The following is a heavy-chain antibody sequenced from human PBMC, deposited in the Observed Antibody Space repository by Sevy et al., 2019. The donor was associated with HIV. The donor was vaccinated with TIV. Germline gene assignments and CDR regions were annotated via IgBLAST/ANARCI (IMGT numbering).Heavy chain of an antibody. CDR2: ISSGSSYI. CDR3: ARGDYYGSLYYFDY. J-gene: IGHJ4*02. CDR1: GFTFSNYF. V-gene: IGHV3-21*01. Sequence: GGSLRLSCAASGFTFSNYFMNWVRQAPGKGLEWVSSISSGSSYIFYADSMKGRFTISRDNAKNSLYLHMNSPSAEDTAVYYCARGDYYGSLYYFDYWGPGTLVTVSS. D-gene: IGHD3-10*01.